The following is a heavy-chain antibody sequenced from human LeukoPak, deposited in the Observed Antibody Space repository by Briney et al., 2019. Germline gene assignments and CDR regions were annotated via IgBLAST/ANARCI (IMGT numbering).Heavy chain of an antibody. J-gene: IGHJ4*02. V-gene: IGHV3-30*03. CDR1: GFTFSSYD. CDR3: ARQYSYGYTGGPYYFDY. D-gene: IGHD5-18*01. CDR2: ISYDGSNK. Sequence: SGGSLRLSCAASGFTFSSYDMHWVRQAPGKGLEWVAVISYDGSNKYYADSVKGRFTISRDNSKNTLYLQMNSLRAEDTAVYLCARQYSYGYTGGPYYFDYWGQGTLVTV.